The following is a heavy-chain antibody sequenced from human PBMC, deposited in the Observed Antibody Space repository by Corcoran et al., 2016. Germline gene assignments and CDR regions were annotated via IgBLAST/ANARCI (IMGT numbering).Heavy chain of an antibody. CDR2: INHSGST. J-gene: IGHJ3*02. D-gene: IGHD6-19*01. CDR3: ARGTDPIGPFRIAVATVGRDAFDI. Sequence: QVQLQQWGAGLLKPSETLSLTCAVYGGSFSGYYWSWIRQPPGKGLEWIGEINHSGSTNYNPSLKSRVTISVDTSKNQFSLKLSSVTAADTAVYYCARGTDPIGPFRIAVATVGRDAFDIWGQGTMVTVSS. CDR1: GGSFSGYY. V-gene: IGHV4-34*01.